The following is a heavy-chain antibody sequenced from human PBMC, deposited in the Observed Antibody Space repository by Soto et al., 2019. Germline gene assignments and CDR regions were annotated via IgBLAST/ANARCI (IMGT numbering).Heavy chain of an antibody. CDR3: VRGVVPAARYCFDP. D-gene: IGHD2-2*01. J-gene: IGHJ5*02. V-gene: IGHV4-59*01. CDR2: IHYSGST. Sequence: SETLSLTCTVSGGSIGSYYWSWIRPSPGKGLEWIAYIHYSGSTNSNPSLKSRVTISVDPSKNQFSLKLSSVTAADTAVYYCVRGVVPAARYCFDPWGQGTLVTVSS. CDR1: GGSIGSYY.